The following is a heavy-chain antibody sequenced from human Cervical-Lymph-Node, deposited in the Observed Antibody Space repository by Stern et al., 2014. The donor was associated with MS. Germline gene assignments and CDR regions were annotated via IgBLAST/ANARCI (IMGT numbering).Heavy chain of an antibody. Sequence: VQLVQSGAEVKKPGASVEVSCKASGYTFTDHYIPWVPQPPGQGLEWMGVINSSGGSTANAKKLQGSVTMTRDSSTSTVHMELSSLRSEDTAVYYCARGTGYSYYFDYWGQGTLVTVSS. V-gene: IGHV1-46*01. J-gene: IGHJ4*02. CDR2: INSSGGST. CDR1: GYTFTDHY. CDR3: ARGTGYSYYFDY. D-gene: IGHD3/OR15-3a*01.